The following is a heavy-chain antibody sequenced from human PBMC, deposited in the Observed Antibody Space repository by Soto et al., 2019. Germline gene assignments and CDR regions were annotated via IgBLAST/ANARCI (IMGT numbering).Heavy chain of an antibody. CDR1: GFTFDDYA. CDR2: ISWNSGSI. CDR3: AKDIVPAAPYDYFDY. D-gene: IGHD2-2*01. Sequence: GGSLRLSCAASGFTFDDYAMHWVRQAPGKGLEWVSGISWNSGSIGYADSVKGRFTISRDNAKNSLYLQMNSLRAEDTALYYCAKDIVPAAPYDYFDYWGQGTLVTVSS. V-gene: IGHV3-9*01. J-gene: IGHJ4*02.